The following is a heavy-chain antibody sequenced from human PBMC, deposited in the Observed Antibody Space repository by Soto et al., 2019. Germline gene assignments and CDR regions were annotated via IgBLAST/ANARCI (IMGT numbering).Heavy chain of an antibody. CDR2: MYYSGST. CDR1: GGSINSSNYF. CDR3: ARDSWGARGWRSGGSWDAFDI. Sequence: SETLSLTCTVSGGSINSSNYFWGWIRQPPGKGLEWIGSMYYSGSTYYNPSLKSRVTISVDTSKNQFSLKLSSVTAADTAVYYCARDSWGARGWRSGGSWDAFDIWGQGTMVTVSS. J-gene: IGHJ3*02. D-gene: IGHD2-15*01. V-gene: IGHV4-39*07.